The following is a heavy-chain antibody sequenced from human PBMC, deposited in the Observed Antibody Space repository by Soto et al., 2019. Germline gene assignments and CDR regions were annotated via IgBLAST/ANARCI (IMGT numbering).Heavy chain of an antibody. V-gene: IGHV1-18*04. CDR3: ARVLGSSGYRKKDAFDI. CDR1: GYTFTSYG. CDR2: ISAYNGNT. D-gene: IGHD3-22*01. Sequence: GASVKVSCKASGYTFTSYGISWVRQAPGQGLEWMGWISAYNGNTNYAQKLQGRVTMTTDTSTSTAYMELRSLRSDDTAVYYCARVLGSSGYRKKDAFDIWGQGTMGTVSS. J-gene: IGHJ3*02.